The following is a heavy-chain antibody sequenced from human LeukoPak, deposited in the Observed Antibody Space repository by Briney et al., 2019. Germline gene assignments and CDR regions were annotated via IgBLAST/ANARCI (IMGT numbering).Heavy chain of an antibody. CDR2: IYTSGST. J-gene: IGHJ5*02. D-gene: IGHD5-24*01. Sequence: SETLSLTCTVSGGSISSYYWSWIRQPAGKGLEWIGRIYTSGSTNSNPSLKSRVTMSVDTSKNQFSLRLTSVTAADTAVYYCARDYALTSLEMATTLNWFDPWGQGTLVTVSS. CDR1: GGSISSYY. CDR3: ARDYALTSLEMATTLNWFDP. V-gene: IGHV4-4*07.